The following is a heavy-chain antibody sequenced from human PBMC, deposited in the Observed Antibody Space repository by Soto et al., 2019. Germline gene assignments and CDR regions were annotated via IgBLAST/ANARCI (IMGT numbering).Heavy chain of an antibody. D-gene: IGHD6-6*01. J-gene: IGHJ6*02. CDR3: ARDLSRIAARPGGMDV. CDR1: GGSISSSNW. CDR2: IYHSGST. V-gene: IGHV4-4*02. Sequence: PSETLSLTCAVSGGSISSSNWWSWVRQPPGKGLEWIGEIYHSGSTNYNPSLKSRVTISVDKSKNQFSLKLSSVTAADTAVYYCARDLSRIAARPGGMDVWGQGTTVTVSS.